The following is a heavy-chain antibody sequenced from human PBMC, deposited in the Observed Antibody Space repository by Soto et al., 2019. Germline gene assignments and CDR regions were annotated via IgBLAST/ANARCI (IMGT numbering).Heavy chain of an antibody. CDR3: AHSVVAGLGYYFDY. V-gene: IGHV2-5*02. CDR2: IYWDYDK. CDR1: GFSLSSTRVA. D-gene: IGHD6-19*01. Sequence: QITLKESGPTLVKPTQTLTLTCTFSGFSLSSTRVAVGWIRQPPGKALEWLALIYWDYDKRYSTFLKSRLTIIKDTSKNQVVLTMTNMDPVDTATYYCAHSVVAGLGYYFDYWGKGTLVTVSS. J-gene: IGHJ4*02.